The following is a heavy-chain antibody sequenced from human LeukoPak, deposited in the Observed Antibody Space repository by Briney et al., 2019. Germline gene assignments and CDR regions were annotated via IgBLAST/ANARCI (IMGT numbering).Heavy chain of an antibody. Sequence: PSETLALTCTVPGGSISGYYWGWMRQRPGRCQQWIGFISETGSPDYNPHLERRITMSVDNSRNQVYLRVRCASAADTAIYYCARHRRKYTREYHFASWGQGILVSVSS. J-gene: IGHJ4*02. CDR1: GGSISGYY. CDR2: ISETGSP. V-gene: IGHV4-59*06. D-gene: IGHD6-6*01. CDR3: ARHRRKYTREYHFAS.